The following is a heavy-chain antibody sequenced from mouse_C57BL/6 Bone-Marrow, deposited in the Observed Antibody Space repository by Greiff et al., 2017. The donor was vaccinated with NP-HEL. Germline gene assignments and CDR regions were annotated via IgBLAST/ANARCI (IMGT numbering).Heavy chain of an antibody. CDR1: GFSLTSYG. CDR2: IWSGGST. CDR3: ARGGTTVVARYYFDY. D-gene: IGHD1-1*01. Sequence: VKLEESGPGLVQPSQSLSITCTVSGFSLTSYGVHWVRQSPGKGLEWLGVIWSGGSTDYNAAFISRLSISKDNSKSQVFFKMNSLQADDTAIYYCARGGTTVVARYYFDYWGQGTTLTVSS. J-gene: IGHJ2*01. V-gene: IGHV2-2*01.